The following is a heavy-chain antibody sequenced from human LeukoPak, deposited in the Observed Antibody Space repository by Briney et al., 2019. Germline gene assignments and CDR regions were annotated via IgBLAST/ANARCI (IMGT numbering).Heavy chain of an antibody. J-gene: IGHJ5*02. CDR3: AVSAAALFDP. Sequence: SETLSFTCAIYGGSFSGYFWSWFRQPPGKGLEWIGEINRSGSTNYNSSLSLKSRVTISVDTSENQFSLKLSSVTAADTAVYYCAVSAAALFDPWGQGTLVTVSS. CDR2: INRSGST. CDR1: GGSFSGYF. D-gene: IGHD6-6*01. V-gene: IGHV4-34*01.